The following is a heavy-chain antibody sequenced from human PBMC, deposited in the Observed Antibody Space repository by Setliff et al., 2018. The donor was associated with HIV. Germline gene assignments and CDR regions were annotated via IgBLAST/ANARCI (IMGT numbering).Heavy chain of an antibody. CDR2: ISGSGDRT. CDR1: GDFFSSDY. Sequence: ETLSLTCTVSGDFFSSDYYWGWVRQAPGKGLEWVSAISGSGDRTHYADSVKGRFTISRDNSKNTLYLQMNSLRAEDTAIYYCAKGASGSYYPFDYWGQGAPVTVSS. D-gene: IGHD1-26*01. V-gene: IGHV3-23*01. CDR3: AKGASGSYYPFDY. J-gene: IGHJ4*02.